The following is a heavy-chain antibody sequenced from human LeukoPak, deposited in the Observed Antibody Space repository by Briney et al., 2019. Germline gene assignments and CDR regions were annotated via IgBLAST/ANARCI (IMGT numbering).Heavy chain of an antibody. CDR1: GYIFTSYW. Sequence: GESLKISCKGSGYIFTSYWIGWVRQLPGKGLEWMGIIYPGDSDTRYSPSFQGQVTISADKSISTAYLQWSSLKASDTAMYYCARRILHNWFDPWGQGTLVTVSS. CDR3: ARRILHNWFDP. CDR2: IYPGDSDT. D-gene: IGHD2-15*01. J-gene: IGHJ5*02. V-gene: IGHV5-51*01.